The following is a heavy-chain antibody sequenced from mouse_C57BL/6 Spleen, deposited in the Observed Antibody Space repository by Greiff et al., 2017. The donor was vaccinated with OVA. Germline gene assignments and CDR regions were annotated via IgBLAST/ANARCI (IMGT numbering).Heavy chain of an antibody. Sequence: VKLVESGPGLVAPSQSLSITCTVSGFSLTSYGVSWVRQPPGKGLEWLGVIWGDGSTNYHSALISRLSISKDNSKSQVFLKLNSLQTDDTATYYCAKPVDGNYPAWFAYWGQGTLVTVSA. CDR2: IWGDGST. D-gene: IGHD2-1*01. CDR3: AKPVDGNYPAWFAY. CDR1: GFSLTSYG. V-gene: IGHV2-3*01. J-gene: IGHJ3*01.